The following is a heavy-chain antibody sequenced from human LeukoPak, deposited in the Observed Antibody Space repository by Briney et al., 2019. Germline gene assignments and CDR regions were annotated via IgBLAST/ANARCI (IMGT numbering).Heavy chain of an antibody. CDR2: MNPNSGNT. Sequence: ASVKVSCKAPGYTFTSYDINWVRQATGQGLEWMGWMNPNSGNTGYAQKFQGRVTMTRNTSISTAYMELSSLRSEDTAVYYCAKRGSSDFWSGYYFFDYWGQGTLVTVSS. V-gene: IGHV1-8*01. CDR3: AKRGSSDFWSGYYFFDY. D-gene: IGHD3-3*01. CDR1: GYTFTSYD. J-gene: IGHJ4*02.